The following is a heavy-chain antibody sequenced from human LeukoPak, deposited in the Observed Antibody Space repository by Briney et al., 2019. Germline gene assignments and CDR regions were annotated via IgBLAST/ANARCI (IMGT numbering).Heavy chain of an antibody. J-gene: IGHJ3*02. CDR3: AREHDFWSPYAFDI. Sequence: GASVKVSCKTSGYTFTSYAIQWVRQAPGQRLEWMGWINAGNGNTKYSQKFQGRVTFTRDTSATTAYMELSTLRSEDTAVYYCAREHDFWSPYAFDIWGQGTMVTVSS. CDR2: INAGNGNT. D-gene: IGHD3-3*01. CDR1: GYTFTSYA. V-gene: IGHV1-3*01.